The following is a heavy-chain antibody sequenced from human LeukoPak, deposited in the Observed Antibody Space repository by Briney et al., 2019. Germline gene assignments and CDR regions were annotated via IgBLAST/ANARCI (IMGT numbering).Heavy chain of an antibody. CDR1: GFTFKNAW. CDR3: ANWGSLGGRFDY. V-gene: IGHV3-15*01. CDR2: IKSNIDGGTT. D-gene: IGHD3-10*01. Sequence: GGSLRLSCTGSGFTFKNAWMSWIRQAPGKGLEWVGRIKSNIDGGTTDYAAPVKGRFTISRDDSKSTLYLQMNSLKTEDTAVYYCANWGSLGGRFDYWGQGTLVTVSS. J-gene: IGHJ4*02.